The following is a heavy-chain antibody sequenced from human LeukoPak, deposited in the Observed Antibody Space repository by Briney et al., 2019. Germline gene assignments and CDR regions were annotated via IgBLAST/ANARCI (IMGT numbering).Heavy chain of an antibody. J-gene: IGHJ4*02. V-gene: IGHV3-20*04. CDR2: INWNGGST. CDR3: ASNYGDDSNY. CDR1: GFTFDDYG. Sequence: PGGSLRLSCAASGFTFDDYGMSWVRQAPGKGLEWVSGINWNGGSTGYADSVKGRFTISRDNAKNTLYLQMSTLRAEDTAVYYCASNYGDDSNYWGQGTLVTVSS. D-gene: IGHD4-23*01.